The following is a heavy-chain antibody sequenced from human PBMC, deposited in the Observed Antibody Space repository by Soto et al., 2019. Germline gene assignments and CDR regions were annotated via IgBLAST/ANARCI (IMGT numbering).Heavy chain of an antibody. CDR1: GYTFISRA. CDR3: AKDQRTVTTATDY. J-gene: IGHJ4*02. CDR2: INPDNANT. Sequence: QVQLVQSGAEVKKPGASVKISCEASGYTFISRALHWVRQAPGQRLEWMGWINPDNANTKYSQNFQGRVTFTRDTSATTAYMELSSLRSEDTAVYFCAKDQRTVTTATDYWGQGTLVTVSS. V-gene: IGHV1-3*01. D-gene: IGHD4-17*01.